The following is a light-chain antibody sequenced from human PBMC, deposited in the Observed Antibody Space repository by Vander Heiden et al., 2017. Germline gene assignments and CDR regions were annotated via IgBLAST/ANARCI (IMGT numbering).Light chain of an antibody. V-gene: IGKV1-5*03. CDR1: QSISSW. CDR3: QQYNSYSRT. CDR2: KAS. Sequence: DFQTTQSPSPLSASVGDRVTITCRASQSISSWLAWYQQKPGKAPKLLIYKASSLESGVPSRFSGSGSGTEFTLTISRLQPDDFATYYCQQYNSYSRTFGQGTKVEIK. J-gene: IGKJ1*01.